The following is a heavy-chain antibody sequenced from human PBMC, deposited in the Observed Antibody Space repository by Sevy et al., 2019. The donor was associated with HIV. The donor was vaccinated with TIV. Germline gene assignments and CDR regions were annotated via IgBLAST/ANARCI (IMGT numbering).Heavy chain of an antibody. D-gene: IGHD3-9*01. CDR2: VYFTGST. Sequence: SETLSLTCSVSGGSISSSTYYWGWIRQPPGRGLEWIGSVYFTGSTYYNPSRKSRVTISVDTSKNEFSLKVNSVTAADTAVYYCARLGGLRFFDWSSLNYFDYWGQGTLVTVSS. J-gene: IGHJ4*02. V-gene: IGHV4-39*01. CDR3: ARLGGLRFFDWSSLNYFDY. CDR1: GGSISSSTYY.